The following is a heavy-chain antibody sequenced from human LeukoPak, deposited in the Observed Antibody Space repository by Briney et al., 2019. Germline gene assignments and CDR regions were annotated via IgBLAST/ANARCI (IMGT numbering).Heavy chain of an antibody. CDR3: VRDFSGESGYGGY. CDR2: ISPRGTYK. D-gene: IGHD5-12*01. J-gene: IGHJ4*01. CDR1: GFIYKDYA. V-gene: IGHV3-21*01. Sequence: PGGSLRLSCATSGFIYKDYAMNWVRQAPGKGLEWVASISPRGTYKFYADSIKGRFTTSRDHAEKSLYLQMNSLRAEDTALYFCVRDFSGESGYGGYWGQGTQVTVSA.